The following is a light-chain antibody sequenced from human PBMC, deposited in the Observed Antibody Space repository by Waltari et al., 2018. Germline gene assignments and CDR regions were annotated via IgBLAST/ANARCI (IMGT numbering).Light chain of an antibody. Sequence: IVLTQSPATLSLSPGERATPSCRARQSVDISLAWYQQKPGQAPRLLIYDASTRATAIPARFSGSGSGTDFTLTISSLEPEDFAVYYCQHRGHWPPDATFGPGTKVDIK. CDR2: DAS. CDR3: QHRGHWPPDAT. CDR1: QSVDIS. J-gene: IGKJ3*01. V-gene: IGKV3-11*01.